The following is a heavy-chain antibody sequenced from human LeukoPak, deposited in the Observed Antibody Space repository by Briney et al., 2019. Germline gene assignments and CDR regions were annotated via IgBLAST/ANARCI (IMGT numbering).Heavy chain of an antibody. V-gene: IGHV3-13*01. J-gene: IGHJ4*02. Sequence: GGSLRLSCAASEFTFSNYDMHWVRQATGKGLEWVSTIDTAGNTWYPDSVKGRFTISRENAKNSLTLQMNSLRAEDTALYYCAKLRGSVATLGYAADYWGQGTLVTVSS. D-gene: IGHD5-12*01. CDR3: AKLRGSVATLGYAADY. CDR1: EFTFSNYD. CDR2: IDTAGNT.